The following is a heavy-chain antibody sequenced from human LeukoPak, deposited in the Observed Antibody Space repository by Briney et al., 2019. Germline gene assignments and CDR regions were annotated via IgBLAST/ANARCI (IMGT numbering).Heavy chain of an antibody. Sequence: SVKVSCKASGYTFSSYAISWVRQAPGQGLEWMGGIIPIFGTANYAQKFQGRVTITADESTSTAYMELSSLRSEDTAVYYCARDQGYSYGFPRPLDYWGQGTLVTVSS. J-gene: IGHJ4*02. V-gene: IGHV1-69*13. D-gene: IGHD5-18*01. CDR1: GYTFSSYA. CDR2: IIPIFGTA. CDR3: ARDQGYSYGFPRPLDY.